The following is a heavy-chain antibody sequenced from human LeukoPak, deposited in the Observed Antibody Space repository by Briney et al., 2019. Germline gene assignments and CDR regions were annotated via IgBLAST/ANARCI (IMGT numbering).Heavy chain of an antibody. Sequence: SETLSLTCTVSGYSLTSGYYWGWIRQPPGKGLEWIGSIYHSGSTFYNPSLKSRVTISVDPSKNQFSLKLSSVTAADTAVYYCARGRSSSWSYFDYWGQGTLVTVSS. J-gene: IGHJ4*02. CDR3: ARGRSSSWSYFDY. CDR1: GYSLTSGYY. CDR2: IYHSGST. V-gene: IGHV4-38-2*02. D-gene: IGHD6-13*01.